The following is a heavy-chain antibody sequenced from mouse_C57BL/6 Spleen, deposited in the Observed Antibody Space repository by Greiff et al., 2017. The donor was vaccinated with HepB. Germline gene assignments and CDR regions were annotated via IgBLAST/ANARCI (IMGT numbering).Heavy chain of an antibody. V-gene: IGHV3-6*01. CDR3: ARDIIGGFAY. Sequence: EVQLQESGPGLVKPSQSLSLTCSVTGYSITSGYYWNWIRQFPGNKLEWMGYISYDGSNNYNPSLKNRISITRDTSKNQFFLKLNSVTTEDTATYYCARDIIGGFAYWGQGTLVTVSA. D-gene: IGHD3-1*01. CDR2: ISYDGSN. J-gene: IGHJ3*01. CDR1: GYSITSGYY.